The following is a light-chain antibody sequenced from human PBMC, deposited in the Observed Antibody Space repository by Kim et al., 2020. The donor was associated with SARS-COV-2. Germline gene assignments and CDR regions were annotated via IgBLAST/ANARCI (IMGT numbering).Light chain of an antibody. V-gene: IGKV4-1*01. J-gene: IGKJ4*01. CDR3: QQYYITPLT. CDR2: WAS. Sequence: DIVMTQSPDSLAVSLGERATIHCKSSQTVLYNSNSKNYLAWYQQKPGQPPKLLIYWASTRESGVPDRFSGSGSGTDFTLTISSLQAEDVAVYYCQQYYITPLTFGGGTKVDIK. CDR1: QTVLYNSNSKNY.